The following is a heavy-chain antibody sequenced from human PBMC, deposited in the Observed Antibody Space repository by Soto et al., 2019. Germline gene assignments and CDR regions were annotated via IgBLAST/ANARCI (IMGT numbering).Heavy chain of an antibody. Sequence: GGSLRLSCAASGFTFSSYAMSWVRQAPGKGLEWVSAISGSGGSTYYADSVKGRFTISRDNSKNTLYLQMNSLRAEDTAVYYCAKGIGYDSSGYYYRDSAFDIWGQGTMVTVSS. CDR1: GFTFSSYA. CDR2: ISGSGGST. CDR3: AKGIGYDSSGYYYRDSAFDI. D-gene: IGHD3-22*01. V-gene: IGHV3-23*01. J-gene: IGHJ3*02.